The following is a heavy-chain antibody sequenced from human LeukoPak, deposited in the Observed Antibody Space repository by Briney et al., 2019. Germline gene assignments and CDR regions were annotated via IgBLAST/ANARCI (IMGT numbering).Heavy chain of an antibody. CDR1: GFTFSSYV. CDR3: AKDGKKWQEPLES. Sequence: GGSLRLSCAASGFTFSSYVVHWVRQAPGKGLEWVAFISYDGSNKYYADSVKGRFTISRDNSKDTLYLQMSSLRGEDTAVYYCAKDGKKWQEPLESWGQGTLVIVSS. D-gene: IGHD1-14*01. J-gene: IGHJ4*02. V-gene: IGHV3-30*18. CDR2: ISYDGSNK.